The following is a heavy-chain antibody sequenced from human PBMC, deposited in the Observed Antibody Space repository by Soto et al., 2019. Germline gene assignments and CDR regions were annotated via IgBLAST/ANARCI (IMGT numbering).Heavy chain of an antibody. Sequence: ASVKVSCKASGYTFTGYYVHWVRQAPGQGLEWMGWINPNSGDTYLAQRFQGRVTMNRDTSIGTAYMELRGLTSDDTAEYYCAKGGAIVAAGSRVYLYNAMDVWGQGTTVTVS. CDR3: AKGGAIVAAGSRVYLYNAMDV. V-gene: IGHV1-2*02. CDR2: INPNSGDT. D-gene: IGHD1-26*01. J-gene: IGHJ6*02. CDR1: GYTFTGYY.